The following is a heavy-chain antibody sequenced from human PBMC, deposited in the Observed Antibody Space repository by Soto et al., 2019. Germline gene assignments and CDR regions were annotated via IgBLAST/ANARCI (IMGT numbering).Heavy chain of an antibody. J-gene: IGHJ4*02. V-gene: IGHV4-30-4*01. CDR1: GGSSSSSDSY. CDR3: ARYCSGGTVSPFDY. CDR2: IFYSGST. D-gene: IGHD2-15*01. Sequence: SETLSLTCTVSGGSSSSSDSYWSWIRQPPGKGLEWIGYIFYSGSTYYNPSLKSRVTISVNTSKNQFSLKLSAVTAADTAFFYCARYCSGGTVSPFDYRGQGTLVPVSS.